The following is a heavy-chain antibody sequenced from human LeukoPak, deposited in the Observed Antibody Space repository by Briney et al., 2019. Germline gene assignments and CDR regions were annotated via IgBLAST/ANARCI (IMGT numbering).Heavy chain of an antibody. CDR1: GFTFSRYA. CDR2: VSGSGDST. J-gene: IGHJ4*02. CDR3: ARQGAISTNYFDY. V-gene: IGHV3-23*01. Sequence: GALRLSCAASGFTFSRYAMSWVRQAPGKGLEWVSTVSGSGDSTYYADSVKGRFTIFRENSKNTLYLQMNSLRAEDTAVYYCARQGAISTNYFDYWGQGTLGTVSS. D-gene: IGHD1-26*01.